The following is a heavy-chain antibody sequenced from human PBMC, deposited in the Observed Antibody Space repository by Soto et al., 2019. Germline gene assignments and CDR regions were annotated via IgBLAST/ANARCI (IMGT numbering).Heavy chain of an antibody. J-gene: IGHJ4*02. CDR3: ARSYYYDSSGYSERTLDY. CDR2: IYPVDSDT. CDR1: GYSFTSYW. D-gene: IGHD3-22*01. Sequence: GESLKISCQGSGYSFTSYWIGWVRHMPGKGLEWMGIIYPVDSDTRYSPSFQGQVTISVDKSISTAYLHWSSLKASDTAFYYCARSYYYDSSGYSERTLDYWGQGTLVTVSS. V-gene: IGHV5-51*01.